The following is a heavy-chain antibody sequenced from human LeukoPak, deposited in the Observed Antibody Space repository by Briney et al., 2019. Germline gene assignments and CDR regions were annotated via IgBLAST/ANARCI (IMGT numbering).Heavy chain of an antibody. Sequence: ASVKVSCKASGYTFTSYGISWVRQAPGQGLEWMGWISAYNGNTNYAQKLQGRVTMTTDTSTSTAYMELRSLRSDDTAVYYCARDSSHPYYDFWSGYYQNWFDPWGQGTLVTVSS. CDR1: GYTFTSYG. CDR2: ISAYNGNT. J-gene: IGHJ5*02. D-gene: IGHD3-3*01. CDR3: ARDSSHPYYDFWSGYYQNWFDP. V-gene: IGHV1-18*01.